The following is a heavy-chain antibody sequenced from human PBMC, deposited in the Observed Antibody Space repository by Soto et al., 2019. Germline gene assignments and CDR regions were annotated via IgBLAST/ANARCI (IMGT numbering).Heavy chain of an antibody. Sequence: PSQTLSLTCSISVDSVSSNSAAWNWIRQSPSRCLEWLGRTYYRSKWYNDYAVSVKILITINPDTSKNQFSLQLNSVTPEDKAVYFCDAGIAATYGMDVWGQGNTVPV. D-gene: IGHD6-13*01. CDR2: TYYRSKWYN. J-gene: IGHJ6*02. CDR3: DAGIAATYGMDV. V-gene: IGHV6-1*01. CDR1: VDSVSSNSAA.